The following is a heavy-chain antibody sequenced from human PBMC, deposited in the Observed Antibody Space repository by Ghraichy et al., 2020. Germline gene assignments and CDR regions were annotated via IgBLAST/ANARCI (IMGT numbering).Heavy chain of an antibody. CDR2: IIPIFGTA. D-gene: IGHD3-3*01. Sequence: SVKVSCKASGGTFSSYAISWVRQAPGQGLEWMGGIIPIFGTANYAQKFQGRVTITADESTSTAYMELSSLRSEDTAVYYCARCYDFGREDAFDIWGQGTMVTVSS. CDR3: ARCYDFGREDAFDI. CDR1: GGTFSSYA. V-gene: IGHV1-69*13. J-gene: IGHJ3*02.